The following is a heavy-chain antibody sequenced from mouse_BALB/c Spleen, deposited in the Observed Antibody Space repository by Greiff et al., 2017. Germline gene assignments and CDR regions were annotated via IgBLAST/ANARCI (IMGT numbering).Heavy chain of an antibody. CDR1: GYTFTSYW. J-gene: IGHJ4*01. Sequence: QVQLQQPGAELVKPGASVKLSCKASGYTFTSYWMHWVKQRPGQGLEWIGEINPSNGRTNYNEKFKSKATLTVDKSSSTAYMQLSSLTSEDSAVYYCARRDGYLYYAMDYWGQGTSVTVSS. CDR3: ARRDGYLYYAMDY. D-gene: IGHD2-3*01. CDR2: INPSNGRT. V-gene: IGHV1S81*02.